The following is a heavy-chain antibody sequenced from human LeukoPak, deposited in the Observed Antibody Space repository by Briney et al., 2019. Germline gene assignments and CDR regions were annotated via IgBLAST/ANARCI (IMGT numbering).Heavy chain of an antibody. V-gene: IGHV4-4*07. D-gene: IGHD3-10*01. J-gene: IGHJ4*02. Sequence: SGTLSLTCIVSGGSISSYYWSWIRQPAGKGLEWIGRIYSSGITNYSPSLKSRVTMSVDTSKNRFSLKLTSVTAADTAVYYCARDTWEGSGSYWADWGQGTLVTVSS. CDR3: ARDTWEGSGSYWAD. CDR2: IYSSGIT. CDR1: GGSISSYY.